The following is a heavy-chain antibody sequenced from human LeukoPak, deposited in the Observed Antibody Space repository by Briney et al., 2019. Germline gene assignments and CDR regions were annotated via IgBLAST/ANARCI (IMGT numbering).Heavy chain of an antibody. Sequence: PSETLSLTCTVSGGSIRSYYWIWIRHPPGTGLGWIGHIHDSGSTSYNPTLNTRLTVSVDTPKNQFSLSLSSETAADTGVYHCARHLNAGCYPLDLGGQGTRVTVST. CDR1: GGSIRSYY. J-gene: IGHJ5*02. CDR3: ARHLNAGCYPLDL. D-gene: IGHD4/OR15-4a*01. V-gene: IGHV4-59*08. CDR2: IHDSGST.